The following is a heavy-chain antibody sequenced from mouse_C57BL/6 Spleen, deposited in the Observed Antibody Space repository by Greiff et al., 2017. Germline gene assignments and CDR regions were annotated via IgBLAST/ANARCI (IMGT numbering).Heavy chain of an antibody. V-gene: IGHV1-52*01. Sequence: QVQLQQPGAELVRPGSSVKLSCKASGYTFTSYWMHWVQQRPIQGLEWIGNIDPSDSDTHYNQKFKDKATLTVDKASSTAYMQISSLTSEDSAVYYCARGDYGSSPFAYGGQVTLVTCSA. CDR3: ARGDYGSSPFAY. D-gene: IGHD1-1*01. J-gene: IGHJ3*01. CDR1: GYTFTSYW. CDR2: IDPSDSDT.